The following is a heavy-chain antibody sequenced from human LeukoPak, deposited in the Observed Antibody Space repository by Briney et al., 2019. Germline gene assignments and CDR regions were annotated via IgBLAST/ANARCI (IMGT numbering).Heavy chain of an antibody. V-gene: IGHV4-4*02. CDR2: IYYSGST. Sequence: PSETLPLTCAVSGGSISTSKWWSWVRPPPGKGLEWIGEIYYSGSTNYNPSLKSRVTISVDTSKNQFSLKLSSVTAADTAVYYCARGGMDAEQIDYWGQGTLVTVSS. J-gene: IGHJ4*02. CDR1: GGSISTSKW. CDR3: ARGGMDAEQIDY. D-gene: IGHD1/OR15-1a*01.